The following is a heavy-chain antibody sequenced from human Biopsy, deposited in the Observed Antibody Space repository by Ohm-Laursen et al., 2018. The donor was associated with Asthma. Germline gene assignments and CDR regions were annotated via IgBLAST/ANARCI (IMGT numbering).Heavy chain of an antibody. V-gene: IGHV1-69*13. D-gene: IGHD2-2*01. J-gene: IGHJ4*02. Sequence: SVKVSCKSLGGTFNTYVIGWARQAPGQGIGWMGGINSVFGTTTYPQKFQDRVTITADDSTSTVYMELSSLRSEDTAVYYCTRKAGSCISRTCYSLDFWGQGTLVTVSS. CDR2: INSVFGTT. CDR1: GGTFNTYV. CDR3: TRKAGSCISRTCYSLDF.